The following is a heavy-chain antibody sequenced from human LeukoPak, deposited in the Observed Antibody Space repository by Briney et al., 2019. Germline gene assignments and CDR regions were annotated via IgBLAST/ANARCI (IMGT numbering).Heavy chain of an antibody. J-gene: IGHJ4*02. CDR1: GSTFGDYA. CDR2: IRSKAYGGTT. D-gene: IGHD3-22*01. CDR3: TRVSRYRTMIVVVDMYYFDY. V-gene: IGHV3-49*04. Sequence: GRSLRLSCTASGSTFGDYAMSWVRQAPGKGLEWVGFIRSKAYGGTTEYAASVKGRFTISRDDSKSIAYLQMNSLKTEDTAVYYCTRVSRYRTMIVVVDMYYFDYWGQGTLVTVSS.